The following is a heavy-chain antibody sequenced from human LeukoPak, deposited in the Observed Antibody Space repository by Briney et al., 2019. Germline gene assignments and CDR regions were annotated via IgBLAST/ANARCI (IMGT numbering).Heavy chain of an antibody. CDR3: AKDGASGWPDY. Sequence: GGSLRLSCAASGFTFGDYAMHWVRQAPGKGLEWVSRIGWNSGSIAYADSVKGRFTISRDNSKNTLYLQMNSLRAEDTAVYYCAKDGASGWPDYWGQGTLVTVSS. CDR2: IGWNSGSI. J-gene: IGHJ4*02. CDR1: GFTFGDYA. V-gene: IGHV3-9*01. D-gene: IGHD6-19*01.